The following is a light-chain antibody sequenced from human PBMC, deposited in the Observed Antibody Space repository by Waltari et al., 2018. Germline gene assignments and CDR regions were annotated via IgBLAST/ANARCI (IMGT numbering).Light chain of an antibody. Sequence: QSVLTQPPSVSGAPGQRVTIYCTGRSSNIGAGHDVHWYQHLPGTAPKLLIYANTDPPFRVPDRFSGSKSATSASLSITGLRAEDEANYSCQSFDSNLNGVVLFGGGTKLTVL. J-gene: IGLJ2*01. CDR2: ANT. CDR1: SSNIGAGHD. CDR3: QSFDSNLNGVVL. V-gene: IGLV1-40*01.